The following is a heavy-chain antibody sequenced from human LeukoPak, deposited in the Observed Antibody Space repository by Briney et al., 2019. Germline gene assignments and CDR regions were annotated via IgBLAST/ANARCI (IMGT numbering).Heavy chain of an antibody. J-gene: IGHJ4*02. CDR2: ISAYNGNT. CDR3: ARTPTYYYGSGSYGDY. V-gene: IGHV1-18*01. CDR1: GYTFTSYG. D-gene: IGHD3-10*01. Sequence: GASVKVSCKASGYTFTSYGISWVRQAPGQGLEWIGWISAYNGNTNYAQKLQGRVTMTTDTSTSTAYMELRSLRSDDTAVYYCARTPTYYYGSGSYGDYWGQGTLVTVSS.